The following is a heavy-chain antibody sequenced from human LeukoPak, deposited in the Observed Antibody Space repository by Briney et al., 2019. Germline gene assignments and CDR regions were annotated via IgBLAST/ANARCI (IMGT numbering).Heavy chain of an antibody. D-gene: IGHD3-22*01. CDR1: EYTFTSYA. CDR3: ATYYYDSSGYETFDY. Sequence: ASVKVSCKASEYTFTSYAMHWVRQAPGQRLEWMGWINAGNGNTKYSQKFQGRVTITRDTSASTAYMELSSLRSEDTAVYYCATYYYDSSGYETFDYWGQGTLVTVSS. J-gene: IGHJ4*02. V-gene: IGHV1-3*01. CDR2: INAGNGNT.